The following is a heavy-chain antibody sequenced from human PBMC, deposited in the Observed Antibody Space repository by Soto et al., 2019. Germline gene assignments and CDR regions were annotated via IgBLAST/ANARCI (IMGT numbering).Heavy chain of an antibody. V-gene: IGHV3-23*01. D-gene: IGHD6-6*01. Sequence: EVQLLESGGGLVQPGGSLRLSCAASGFTFSSYAMSWVRQAPGKGLEWVSAISGSGGSTYYADSVKGRFTISRDNSKNTLYLQMNSLRADDTAVYYCAKRGDSSSSVSIRYYYMYVWGKGTTVTVSS. CDR2: ISGSGGST. CDR3: AKRGDSSSSVSIRYYYMYV. J-gene: IGHJ6*03. CDR1: GFTFSSYA.